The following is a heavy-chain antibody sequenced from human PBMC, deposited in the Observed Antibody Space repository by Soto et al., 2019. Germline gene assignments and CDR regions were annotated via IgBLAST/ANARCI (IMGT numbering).Heavy chain of an antibody. J-gene: IGHJ4*02. CDR3: AKDRPAGGKYGFYSHF. D-gene: IGHD2-21*01. Sequence: EVQLLESGGGLVQPGGSLRLSCAASGFTFSSYGMTWVRQAPGKGLEWVSFSSATGAGTYYADSVKGRFTISRDNSKNPLLLQITRPGAQDTAGYYCAKDRPAGGKYGFYSHFWGQGALVIVSS. V-gene: IGHV3-23*01. CDR1: GFTFSSYG. CDR2: SSATGAGT.